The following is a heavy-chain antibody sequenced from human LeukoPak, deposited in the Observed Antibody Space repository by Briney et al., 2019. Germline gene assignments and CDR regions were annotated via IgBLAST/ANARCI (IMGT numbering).Heavy chain of an antibody. J-gene: IGHJ4*02. D-gene: IGHD2/OR15-2a*01. CDR1: GLTVSSDY. Sequence: GGSLRLSCAAYGLTVSSDYIRWVRQAPGKGLEWVSLSSSRHDAHYADSVKGRFAVSRDTSKNTLYLQMNSLRVEDTAVYYCARGIIDWGQGTLVTVSS. V-gene: IGHV3-53*01. CDR2: SSSRHDA. CDR3: ARGIID.